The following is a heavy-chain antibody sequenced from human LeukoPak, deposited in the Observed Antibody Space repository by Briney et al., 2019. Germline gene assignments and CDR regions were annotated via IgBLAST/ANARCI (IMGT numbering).Heavy chain of an antibody. Sequence: GGPLRLSCAASGFTLSNYGMHWVRQPPGKGREGVAFIRYDGSDKHYADSVKGRFTIYSDNSRNTLYLQMSSLRADDTAVYYCARVSGPAAIQHYYFDYWGQGTLVTASS. CDR1: GFTLSNYG. CDR2: IRYDGSDK. D-gene: IGHD2-2*01. V-gene: IGHV3-30*02. CDR3: ARVSGPAAIQHYYFDY. J-gene: IGHJ4*02.